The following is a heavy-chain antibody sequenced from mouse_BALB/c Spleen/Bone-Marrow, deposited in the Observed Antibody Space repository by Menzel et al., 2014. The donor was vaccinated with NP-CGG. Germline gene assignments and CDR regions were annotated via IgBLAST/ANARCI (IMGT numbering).Heavy chain of an antibody. V-gene: IGHV5-17*02. Sequence: EVELVESGGGLVQPGGSRKLSCAASGFTFSSFGMHWVRQAPEKGLEWVAYISSGSSTIFYADPVKGRLTVSRDNPKNTLFLQMTSLRSEDTAMYYCTRGGNWDDFDYWGQGTTLTVSS. CDR1: GFTFSSFG. D-gene: IGHD4-1*01. CDR3: TRGGNWDDFDY. J-gene: IGHJ2*01. CDR2: ISSGSSTI.